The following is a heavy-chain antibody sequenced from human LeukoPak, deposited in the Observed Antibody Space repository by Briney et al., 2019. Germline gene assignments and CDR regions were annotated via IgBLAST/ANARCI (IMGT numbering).Heavy chain of an antibody. CDR1: GFTFSSYA. D-gene: IGHD3-22*01. V-gene: IGHV3-30*04. CDR3: ARDPSTAYYYDSPDYYYGMDV. CDR2: ISYDGSNK. J-gene: IGHJ6*02. Sequence: GGSLRLSCAASGFTFSSYAMHWVRQAPGKGLEWVAVISYDGSNKYYADSVKGRFTISRDNSKNTLYLQMNSLRAEDTAVYYCARDPSTAYYYDSPDYYYGMDVWGQGTTVTVSS.